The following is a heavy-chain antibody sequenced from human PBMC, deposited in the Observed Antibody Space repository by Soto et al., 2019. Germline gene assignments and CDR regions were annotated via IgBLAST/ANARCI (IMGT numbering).Heavy chain of an antibody. V-gene: IGHV3-21*04. J-gene: IGHJ6*02. Sequence: EVQLVESGGGLVKPGGSLRLSCAASGFTFSSYSMNWVRQAPGKGLEWVSSISSSGSTIYYADSVKGRFTISRDNAKNSLYLQMNSLRAEDTAVYYCARATVTTWGHYYYGMDVWGQGTTVTVSS. CDR3: ARATVTTWGHYYYGMDV. D-gene: IGHD4-17*01. CDR2: ISSSGSTI. CDR1: GFTFSSYS.